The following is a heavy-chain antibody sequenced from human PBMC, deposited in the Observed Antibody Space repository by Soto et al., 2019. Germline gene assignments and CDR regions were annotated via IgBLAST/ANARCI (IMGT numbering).Heavy chain of an antibody. Sequence: QVQLQESGPGLVKPSQTLTLTCTVSGGSISSGRFYWSWIRQHPGKGLEWIGHISDSGGSYYNPSLESRVTISVDTSKNPFSLKLSAVTAADTAVYFCARTTFYDIFTAYYSLFDYWGQGTMVTVSS. CDR2: ISDSGGS. J-gene: IGHJ4*02. V-gene: IGHV4-31*03. CDR3: ARTTFYDIFTAYYSLFDY. D-gene: IGHD3-9*01. CDR1: GGSISSGRFY.